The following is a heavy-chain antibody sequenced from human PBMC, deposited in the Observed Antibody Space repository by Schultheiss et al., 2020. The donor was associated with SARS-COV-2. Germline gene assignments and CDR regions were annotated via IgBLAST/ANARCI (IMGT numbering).Heavy chain of an antibody. J-gene: IGHJ4*02. V-gene: IGHV4-34*01. Sequence: SETLSLTCAVYGGSFSGYYWSWIRQPPGKGLEWIGEINHSGSTNYNPSLKSRVTISVDTSKNQFSLKLSSVTAADTAVYYCARMAAAVLAYYWGPGTLVTVSS. CDR3: ARMAAAVLAYY. D-gene: IGHD6-13*01. CDR2: INHSGST. CDR1: GGSFSGYY.